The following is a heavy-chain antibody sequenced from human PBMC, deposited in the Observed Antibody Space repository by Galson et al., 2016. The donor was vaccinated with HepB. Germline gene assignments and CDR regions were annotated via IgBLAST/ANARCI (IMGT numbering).Heavy chain of an antibody. CDR1: GFTFRSYA. J-gene: IGHJ4*02. CDR2: ISYDGSTQ. V-gene: IGHV3-30*18. D-gene: IGHD3-3*01. Sequence: SLRLSCAASGFTFRSYAMHWVRQAPGKGLEWVAVISYDGSTQYYTDSVKGRFTISRDNSNNTLFLQMNSLRAEDAAVYYCAKDAGVIWSGGYFDYWGQGTLVTVSS. CDR3: AKDAGVIWSGGYFDY.